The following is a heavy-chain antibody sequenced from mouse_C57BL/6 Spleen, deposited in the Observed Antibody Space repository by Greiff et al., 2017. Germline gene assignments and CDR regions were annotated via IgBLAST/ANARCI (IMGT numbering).Heavy chain of an antibody. CDR3: ARYGSSYGYFDV. D-gene: IGHD1-1*01. V-gene: IGHV1-26*01. CDR1: GYTFTDYY. CDR2: INPNNGGT. J-gene: IGHJ1*03. Sequence: EVQLQQSGPELVKPGASVKISCKASGYTFTDYYMNWVKQSHGQSLEWIGDINPNNGGTSYNQKFKGKATLTVDKSSSTAYMELRSLTSEDSAVYCCARYGSSYGYFDVWGTGTTVTVSS.